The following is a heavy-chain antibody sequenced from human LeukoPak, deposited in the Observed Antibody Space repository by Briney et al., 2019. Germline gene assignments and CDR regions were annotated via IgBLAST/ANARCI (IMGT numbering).Heavy chain of an antibody. CDR2: IRYDGSRK. Sequence: GGSLRLSCAASGFTFSSYGMRWVRQAPDKGLERVAFIRYDGSRKYYADSVKGRFTISRDNFKNTLYLQMNSLRAEDTAMYYCAKVSLNMVNDAFDIWGQGTMVSVSS. D-gene: IGHD4/OR15-4a*01. CDR1: GFTFSSYG. J-gene: IGHJ3*02. V-gene: IGHV3-30*02. CDR3: AKVSLNMVNDAFDI.